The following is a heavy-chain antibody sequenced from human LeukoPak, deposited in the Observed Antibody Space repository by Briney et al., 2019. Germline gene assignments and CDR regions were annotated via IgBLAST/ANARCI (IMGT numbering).Heavy chain of an antibody. V-gene: IGHV1-18*04. J-gene: IGHJ1*01. CDR3: AAGTSGRPEYFQH. CDR2: ISAYNGNT. CDR1: GYTFTGYY. D-gene: IGHD1-14*01. Sequence: ASVKVSCKASGYTFTGYYMHWVRQAPGQGLEWMGWISAYNGNTNYAQKLQGRVTMTTDTSTSTAYMELRSLRSEDTAVYFCAAGTSGRPEYFQHWGQGTLVTVSS.